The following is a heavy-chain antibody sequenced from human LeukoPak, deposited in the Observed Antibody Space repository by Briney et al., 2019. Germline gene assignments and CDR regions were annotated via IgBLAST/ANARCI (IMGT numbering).Heavy chain of an antibody. Sequence: TGGSLRLSRAASGVIVSRNFMSWVRQTPGKGLQWVAIMYAGGTTDYSESVRGRFHISRDTSNNTLSLQMNSLRAEDTAVYYCARGSGSGWPLDRWGQGTLVTVSS. D-gene: IGHD6-19*01. CDR1: GVIVSRNF. V-gene: IGHV3-53*01. CDR3: ARGSGSGWPLDR. J-gene: IGHJ5*02. CDR2: MYAGGTT.